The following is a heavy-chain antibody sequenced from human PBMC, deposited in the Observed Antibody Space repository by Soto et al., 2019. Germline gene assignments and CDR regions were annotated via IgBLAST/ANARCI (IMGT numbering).Heavy chain of an antibody. D-gene: IGHD1-26*01. CDR3: VRDGVGATTYFGYFDY. V-gene: IGHV3-33*01. CDR2: TRHDGSNT. Sequence: QVQLVESGGGVVQPGRSLRLSCAASGVNFGGYGMHWVRQAPGKGLEWVAITRHDGSNTYYADSVRGRFTISRDNSKNTLYLQMNSLTVEDTAVYYCVRDGVGATTYFGYFDYWGRGTLITVSS. CDR1: GVNFGGYG. J-gene: IGHJ4*02.